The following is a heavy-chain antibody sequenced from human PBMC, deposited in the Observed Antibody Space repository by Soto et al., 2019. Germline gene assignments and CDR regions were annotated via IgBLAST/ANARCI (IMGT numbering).Heavy chain of an antibody. J-gene: IGHJ5*02. CDR1: GFTFSSYA. CDR2: ISGSGGST. V-gene: IGHV3-23*01. D-gene: IGHD5-18*01. Sequence: EVQLLESGGCLVQPGGSLRLSCAASGFTFSSYAMSWVRQAPGKGLEWVSAISGSGGSTYYAGCVKGRFTISRDNSKNTLYLQMNSLRAEDTAVYYCAKGGQLWTPRDWFDPWGQGTLVTVSS. CDR3: AKGGQLWTPRDWFDP.